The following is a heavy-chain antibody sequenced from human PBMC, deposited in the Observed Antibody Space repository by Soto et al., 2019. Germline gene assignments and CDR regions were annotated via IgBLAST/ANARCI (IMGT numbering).Heavy chain of an antibody. CDR2: IWYDGSNK. CDR1: GFTFSSYG. Sequence: QVQLVESGGGVVQPGRSLRLSCAASGFTFSSYGMHWVRQAPGKGLEWVAVIWYDGSNKYYADSVKGRFTISRDNSKNTLYLQMNSLRAEDTAVYYCALEGGYSYGVGFDYWGQGTLVTVSS. CDR3: ALEGGYSYGVGFDY. V-gene: IGHV3-33*01. D-gene: IGHD5-18*01. J-gene: IGHJ4*02.